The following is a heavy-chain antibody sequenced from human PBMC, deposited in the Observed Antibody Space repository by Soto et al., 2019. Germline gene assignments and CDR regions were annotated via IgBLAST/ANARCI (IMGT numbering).Heavy chain of an antibody. J-gene: IGHJ4*02. CDR2: IYFSGST. Sequence: QVQLQESGPGLVKPSETLSLTCTVSGDSMNPYYWSWIRQPPGKGLEWIGYIYFSGSTNFNPSLKSRVTLSLDTSKRQFFLKLTSVTAADTAVYYCARAWAVPGSHWGDWGRGTLVTASS. CDR3: ARAWAVPGSHWGD. CDR1: GDSMNPYY. V-gene: IGHV4-59*01. D-gene: IGHD6-19*01.